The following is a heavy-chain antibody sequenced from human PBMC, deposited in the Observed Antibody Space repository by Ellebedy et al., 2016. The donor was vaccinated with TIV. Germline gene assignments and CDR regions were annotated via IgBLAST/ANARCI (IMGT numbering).Heavy chain of an antibody. J-gene: IGHJ4*01. D-gene: IGHD2/OR15-2a*01. V-gene: IGHV4-31*03. CDR3: ARLRVVPSMPTDY. CDR1: GDSISRGGYY. CDR2: IYYSWET. Sequence: MPSETLSLTCTVSGDSISRGGYYWGWSRQHQGKGMEWIGSIYYSWETFYNPSLKSRATVSSEKSMNRFSLRLTSVTAADTAVYYCARLRVVPSMPTDYWGPGTLVTVSS.